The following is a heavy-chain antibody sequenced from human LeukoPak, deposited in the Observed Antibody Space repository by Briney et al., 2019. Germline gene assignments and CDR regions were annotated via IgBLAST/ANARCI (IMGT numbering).Heavy chain of an antibody. V-gene: IGHV3-7*01. CDR2: IKQDGSEK. CDR3: ARGYGSGSFLDP. J-gene: IGHJ5*02. Sequence: GGSLRLSCAASGFTLSIYWMSWVRQAPGKGLEWVANIKQDGSEKYYVDSVKGRFTISRDNARNSLYLQMNSLRAGDTAVYYCARGYGSGSFLDPWGQGTLVTVSS. CDR1: GFTLSIYW. D-gene: IGHD3-10*01.